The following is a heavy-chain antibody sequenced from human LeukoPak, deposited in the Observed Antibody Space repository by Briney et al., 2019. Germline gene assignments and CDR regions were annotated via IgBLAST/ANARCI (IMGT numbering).Heavy chain of an antibody. CDR1: GGSISSGGYS. Sequence: PSETLSLTCAVSGGSISSGGYSWSWIRQPPGKGLEWIGYIYHSGSTYYNPSLKSRVTISVDTSKNQFSLKLSSVTAADTAVYYCATHHYGSGGNYWGQGTLVTVSS. CDR2: IYHSGST. D-gene: IGHD3-10*01. CDR3: ATHHYGSGGNY. J-gene: IGHJ4*02. V-gene: IGHV4-30-2*05.